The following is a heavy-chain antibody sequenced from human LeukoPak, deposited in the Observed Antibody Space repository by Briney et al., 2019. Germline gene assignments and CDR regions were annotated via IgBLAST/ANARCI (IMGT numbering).Heavy chain of an antibody. J-gene: IGHJ4*02. CDR3: AKEDGTVVVSTFGD. CDR1: GFTFTNYG. D-gene: IGHD3-22*01. V-gene: IGHV3-30*02. CDR2: IRYVGGDK. Sequence: GGSLRLSCAVSGFTFTNYGMHWVRQTAGKGLEWVAFIRYVGGDKYYGDSVKGRFTISRDNSKNTVYLQVNSLRAEDTAVYYCAKEDGTVVVSTFGDWGQGTLVTVSS.